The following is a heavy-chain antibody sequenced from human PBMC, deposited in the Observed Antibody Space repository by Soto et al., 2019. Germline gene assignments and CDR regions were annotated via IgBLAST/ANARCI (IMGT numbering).Heavy chain of an antibody. J-gene: IGHJ4*02. CDR2: IYYSGST. CDR3: ASSSGTYDFWSGLIPDY. V-gene: IGHV4-31*03. CDR1: GGSISSGGYY. D-gene: IGHD3-3*01. Sequence: SSETLSLTCTVSGGSISSGGYYWSWIRQHPGKGLEWIGYIYYSGSTYYSPSLKSRVTISVDTSKNQFSLKLSSVTAADTAVYYCASSSGTYDFWSGLIPDYWGQGTLVTVSS.